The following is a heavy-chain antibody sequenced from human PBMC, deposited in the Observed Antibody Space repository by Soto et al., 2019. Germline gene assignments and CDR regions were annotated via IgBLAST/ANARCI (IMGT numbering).Heavy chain of an antibody. V-gene: IGHV4-31*03. D-gene: IGHD3-16*02. CDR3: ARGISYRWVY. CDR1: GGSISSGGYY. Sequence: QVQLQESGPGLVKPSQTLSLTCTVSGGSISSGGYYWSWIRQHPGKGLEWIGYIYYSGSTYYNPSLKSRVTISVDKSNNQVSLELTSVAAADTAVYCCARGISYRWVYWGQGTLVTVSS. J-gene: IGHJ4*02. CDR2: IYYSGST.